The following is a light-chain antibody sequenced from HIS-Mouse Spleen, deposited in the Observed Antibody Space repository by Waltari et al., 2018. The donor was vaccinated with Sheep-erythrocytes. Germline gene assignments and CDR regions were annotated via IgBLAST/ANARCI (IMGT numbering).Light chain of an antibody. J-gene: IGLJ1*01. Sequence: SYELTQPPSVSVSPGQTASITCSGDKLGDKYACWYQQKPGQSPVLVIYHDSTRPSGIPERFSGSNSGNTATLTISGTQAMDEADYYCQAWDSSTYVFGTGTKVTVL. CDR3: QAWDSSTYV. CDR2: HDS. CDR1: KLGDKY. V-gene: IGLV3-1*01.